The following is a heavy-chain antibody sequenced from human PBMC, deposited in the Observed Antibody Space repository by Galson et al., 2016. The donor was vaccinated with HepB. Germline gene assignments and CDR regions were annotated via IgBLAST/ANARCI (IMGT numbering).Heavy chain of an antibody. CDR3: AREKTVYGVVINYFDY. J-gene: IGHJ4*02. Sequence: SLRLSCAASGFTFSTYSVAWVRQAPGKGLEWVANIKEDGSEKFYGDSVKGRFTISRDNTKNSLYLQMNSLRAEDTAVYYCAREKTVYGVVINYFDYWGQGILVTVSS. CDR1: GFTFSTYS. CDR2: IKEDGSEK. V-gene: IGHV3-7*01. D-gene: IGHD3-3*01.